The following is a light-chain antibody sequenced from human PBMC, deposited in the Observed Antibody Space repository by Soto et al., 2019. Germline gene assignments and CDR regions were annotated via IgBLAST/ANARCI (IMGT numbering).Light chain of an antibody. Sequence: EMVLTQSPGTLSLSPGERAILSCRASQSVSSSYLAWYQQKPGQAPRLLIYGASNRATGIPDKFSGSGSGTDFTLTISRLEPEDFAVYYCHQYGSSPRTFGQGTKVDIK. J-gene: IGKJ1*01. CDR3: HQYGSSPRT. V-gene: IGKV3-20*01. CDR1: QSVSSSY. CDR2: GAS.